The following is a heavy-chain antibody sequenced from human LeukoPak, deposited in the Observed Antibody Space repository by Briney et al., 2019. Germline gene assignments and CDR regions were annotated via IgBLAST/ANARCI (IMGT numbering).Heavy chain of an antibody. Sequence: PGGSLRLSCAASGFTFSSYSMNWVRQAPGKGLEWVSSISSTSSYIYYADSVKGRFTISRDNAKNSLYLQMNSLRAEDTAVYYCARDTAYDSSGDDAFDIWGQGTMVTVSS. CDR2: ISSTSSYI. J-gene: IGHJ3*02. CDR1: GFTFSSYS. D-gene: IGHD3-22*01. V-gene: IGHV3-21*01. CDR3: ARDTAYDSSGDDAFDI.